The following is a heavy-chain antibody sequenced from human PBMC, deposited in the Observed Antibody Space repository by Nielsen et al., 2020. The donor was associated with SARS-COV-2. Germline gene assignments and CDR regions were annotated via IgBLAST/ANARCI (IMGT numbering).Heavy chain of an antibody. CDR1: GGSISSSSYY. J-gene: IGHJ5*02. CDR3: ARDNWDINWFDP. V-gene: IGHV4-39*07. D-gene: IGHD1-1*01. Sequence: GSLRLSCTVSGGSISSSSYYWGWIRQPPGKGLEWIGSIYYSGSTYYNPSLKSRVTISVDTSKNQFSLKLSSVTAADTAVYYCARDNWDINWFDPWGQGTLVTVSS. CDR2: IYYSGST.